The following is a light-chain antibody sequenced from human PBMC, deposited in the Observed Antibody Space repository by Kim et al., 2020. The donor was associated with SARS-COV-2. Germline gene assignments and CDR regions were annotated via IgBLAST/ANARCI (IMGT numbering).Light chain of an antibody. J-gene: IGLJ3*02. CDR1: NSGSKN. V-gene: IGLV3-9*01. CDR2: RDS. CDR3: QVWDSSTV. Sequence: VSVALGQTARITWGGNNSGSKNVHWYQQKPGQAPVLVIYRDSNRPSGIPERFSGSNSGNTATLTISRAQAGDEADYYCQVWDSSTVFGGGTQLTVL.